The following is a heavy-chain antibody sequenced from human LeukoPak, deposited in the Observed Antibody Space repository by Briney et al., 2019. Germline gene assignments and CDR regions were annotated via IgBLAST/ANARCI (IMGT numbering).Heavy chain of an antibody. V-gene: IGHV4-61*02. CDR1: GGSISSGSYY. CDR3: ARGPRSPRHYYDSSGYEDY. CDR2: IYTSGST. J-gene: IGHJ4*02. D-gene: IGHD3-22*01. Sequence: SQTLSLTCTVSGGSISSGSYYWSWIRQPAGKGLEWIGRIYTSGSTNYNPSLKSRVAISVDTSKNQFSLKLSSVTAADTAVYYCARGPRSPRHYYDSSGYEDYWGQGTLVTVSS.